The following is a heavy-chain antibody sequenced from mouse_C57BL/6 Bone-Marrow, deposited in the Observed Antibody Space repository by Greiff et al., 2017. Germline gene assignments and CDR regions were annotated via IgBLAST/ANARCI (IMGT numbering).Heavy chain of an antibody. CDR2: ISSGSSTI. D-gene: IGHD1-1*01. CDR1: GFTFSDYG. V-gene: IGHV5-17*01. CDR3: AMGLLRYLWFAY. Sequence: EVKLVESGGGLVKPGGSLKLSCAASGFTFSDYGMHWVRQAPEKGLEWVAYISSGSSTIYYAATVKGRFTISRDNAKNTLCLQMTSVRSEDTAMYYCAMGLLRYLWFAYWGQGTLVTVAA. J-gene: IGHJ3*01.